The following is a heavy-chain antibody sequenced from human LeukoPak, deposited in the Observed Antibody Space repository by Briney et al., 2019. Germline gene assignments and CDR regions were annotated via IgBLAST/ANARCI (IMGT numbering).Heavy chain of an antibody. CDR3: AKSYNGYESRPDY. D-gene: IGHD5-12*01. Sequence: GGSLRLSCAASGFTFISYAMTWVRQAPGKGLQWVSTISGTGGSTFYTDSVKGRFTISRDNSKITLYLQMNSLRAEDTAVYYCAKSYNGYESRPDYWGQGTLVTVSS. CDR2: ISGTGGST. V-gene: IGHV3-23*01. J-gene: IGHJ4*02. CDR1: GFTFISYA.